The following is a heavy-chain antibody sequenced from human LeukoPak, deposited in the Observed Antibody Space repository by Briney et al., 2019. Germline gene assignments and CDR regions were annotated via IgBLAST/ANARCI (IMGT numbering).Heavy chain of an antibody. CDR3: ARGRDRIFGY. Sequence: SETLSLTCAVYGGSFSGYYWSWIRQPPGKGLEWIGEINHSGSTNYNPSLKSRVTISVDTSKNQFSLKLSSVTAADTAVYYCARGRDRIFGYWGQGTLVTVSS. V-gene: IGHV4-34*01. D-gene: IGHD2-21*01. CDR1: GGSFSGYY. CDR2: INHSGST. J-gene: IGHJ4*02.